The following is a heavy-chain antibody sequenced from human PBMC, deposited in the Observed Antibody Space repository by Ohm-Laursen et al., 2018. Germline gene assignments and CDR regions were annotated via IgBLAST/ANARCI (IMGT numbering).Heavy chain of an antibody. CDR2: IWYDGSNK. Sequence: SLRLSCAASGFTFSSYGMHWVRQAPGKGLEWVAVIWYDGSNKYYADSVKGRFTISRDNSKNTLYLQMNSLRAEDTAVYYCARRTYYYDSSGYSDYYNGMDVWGQGTTVTVSS. D-gene: IGHD3-22*01. CDR3: ARRTYYYDSSGYSDYYNGMDV. J-gene: IGHJ6*02. V-gene: IGHV3-33*01. CDR1: GFTFSSYG.